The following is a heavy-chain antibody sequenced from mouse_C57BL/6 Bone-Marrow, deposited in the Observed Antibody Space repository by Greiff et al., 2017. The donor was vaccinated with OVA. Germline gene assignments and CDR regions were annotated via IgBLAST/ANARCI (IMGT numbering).Heavy chain of an antibody. Sequence: QVQLQQPGAELVKPGASVKMSCKASGYTFTSYWITWVKQRPGQGLEWIGDIYPGSGSTIYNQKFKGKATLTVDKSSSTAYMELRSLTSEDTAVYYCAREDYGSSYALWGQGTLVTVSA. V-gene: IGHV1-55*01. J-gene: IGHJ3*01. CDR1: GYTFTSYW. CDR3: AREDYGSSYAL. D-gene: IGHD1-1*01. CDR2: IYPGSGST.